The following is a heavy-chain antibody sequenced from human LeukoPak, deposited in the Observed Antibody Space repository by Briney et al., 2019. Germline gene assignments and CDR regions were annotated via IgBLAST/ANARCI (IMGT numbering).Heavy chain of an antibody. CDR2: ISSSSSTI. CDR3: ARGRYDSSGYYSIFDY. Sequence: GGSLRLSCAASGFTVSSNYMNWVRQAPGKGLEWVSYISSSSSTIYYADSVKGRFTISRDNAKNSLYLQMNRLRAEDTAVYYCARGRYDSSGYYSIFDYWGQGTLVTVSS. J-gene: IGHJ4*02. V-gene: IGHV3-48*01. D-gene: IGHD3-22*01. CDR1: GFTVSSNY.